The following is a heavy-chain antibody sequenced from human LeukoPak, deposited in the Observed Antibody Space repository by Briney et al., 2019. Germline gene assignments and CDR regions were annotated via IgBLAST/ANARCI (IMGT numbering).Heavy chain of an antibody. J-gene: IGHJ4*02. D-gene: IGHD2-15*01. CDR1: GFTFSSYS. V-gene: IGHV3-48*04. Sequence: PGGSLRLSCAASGFTFSSYSMNWVRQAPGKGLEWVSYISSSSSTIYYADSVKGRFTISRDSAKNTLYLQMNSLRVEDTAIYYCVRDGRGRTPYDCWGQGTLVTVSS. CDR2: ISSSSSTI. CDR3: VRDGRGRTPYDC.